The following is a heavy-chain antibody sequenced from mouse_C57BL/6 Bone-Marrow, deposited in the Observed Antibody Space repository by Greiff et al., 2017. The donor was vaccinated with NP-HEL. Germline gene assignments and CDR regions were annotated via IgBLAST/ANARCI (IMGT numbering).Heavy chain of an antibody. Sequence: VKLQESGAELARPGASVKLSCKASGYTFTSYGISWVKQRTGQGLEWIGEIYPRSGNTYYNEKFKGKATLTADKSSSTAYMELRSLTSEDSAVYFCARFGNYLYWYFDVWGTGTTVTVSS. D-gene: IGHD2-1*01. V-gene: IGHV1-81*01. CDR1: GYTFTSYG. CDR3: ARFGNYLYWYFDV. J-gene: IGHJ1*03. CDR2: IYPRSGNT.